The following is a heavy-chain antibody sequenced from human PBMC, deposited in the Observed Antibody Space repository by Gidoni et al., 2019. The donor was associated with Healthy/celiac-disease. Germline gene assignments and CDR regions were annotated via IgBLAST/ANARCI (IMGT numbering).Heavy chain of an antibody. Sequence: EVQLLESGGGLVQPGGSLRLSCAASGCTFSSYAMSWVRQAPGKGLEWVSAISGSGGSTYYADSVKGRFTISRDNSKNTLYLQMNSLRAEDTAVYYCAKDARRVVPAALDAFDIWGQGTMVTVSS. V-gene: IGHV3-23*01. CDR3: AKDARRVVPAALDAFDI. J-gene: IGHJ3*02. CDR1: GCTFSSYA. D-gene: IGHD2-2*01. CDR2: ISGSGGST.